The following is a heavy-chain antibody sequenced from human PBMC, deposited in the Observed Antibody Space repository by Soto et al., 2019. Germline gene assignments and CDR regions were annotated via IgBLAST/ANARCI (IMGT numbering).Heavy chain of an antibody. D-gene: IGHD3-3*01. J-gene: IGHJ5*02. CDR1: GGSISTYY. CDR3: ARGLLRFLEWSPFDP. CDR2: INYIENT. V-gene: IGHV4-59*01. Sequence: SETLSLTCSGSGGSISTYYWSWIRQPPGKGLEWIGYINYIENTNYNPSLKSRVTISLDTSKNQFSLQLNSVTAADTAVYYCARGLLRFLEWSPFDPWGQGTLVTVSS.